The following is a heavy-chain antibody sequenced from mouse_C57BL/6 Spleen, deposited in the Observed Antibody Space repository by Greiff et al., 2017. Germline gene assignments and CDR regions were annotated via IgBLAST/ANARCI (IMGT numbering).Heavy chain of an antibody. D-gene: IGHD2-4*01. Sequence: EVQLQQSGPELVKPGASVKISCKASGYTFTDYYMNWVKQSHGKSLEWIGDINPNNGGTSYNQKFKGKATLTVDKSSSTAYMELRSLTSADSAVYYCARKEDSWDYDVRGYFDVWGTGTTVTVSS. V-gene: IGHV1-26*01. J-gene: IGHJ1*03. CDR1: GYTFTDYY. CDR2: INPNNGGT. CDR3: ARKEDSWDYDVRGYFDV.